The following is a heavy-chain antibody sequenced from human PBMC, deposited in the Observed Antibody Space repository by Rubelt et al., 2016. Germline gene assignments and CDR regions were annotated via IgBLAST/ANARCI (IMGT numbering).Heavy chain of an antibody. CDR1: GGSISSSSHY. Sequence: HLQLQESGPGLVKSSETLSLTCTVSGGSISSSSHYWGWIRQPPGKGLEWIGSIYYIGSTNYNQSLKSRVTISVDTSKNKSSLRLSSVTAADTAVYYWAAIATVTSELDYWGQGTLVTVSS. CDR2: IYYIGST. V-gene: IGHV4-39*01. D-gene: IGHD4-17*01. J-gene: IGHJ4*02. CDR3: AAIATVTSELDY.